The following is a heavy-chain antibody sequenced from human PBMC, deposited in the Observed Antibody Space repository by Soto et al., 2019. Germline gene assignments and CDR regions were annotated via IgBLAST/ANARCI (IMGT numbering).Heavy chain of an antibody. CDR2: ISSGSSYI. Sequence: GGSLRLSCAASGFTFSSDWMHWVRQAPGEGLEWVSSISSGSSYIYYADSVKGRFSISRDNAKNSLFLQMNSLRAEDTAVYYCAKAAPPDSWGQGTLATVSS. CDR3: AKAAPPDS. V-gene: IGHV3-21*01. CDR1: GFTFSSDW. J-gene: IGHJ5*01.